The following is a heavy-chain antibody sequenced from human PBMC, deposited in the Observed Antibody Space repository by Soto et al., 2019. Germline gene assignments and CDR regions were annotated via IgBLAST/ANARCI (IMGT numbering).Heavy chain of an antibody. D-gene: IGHD2-21*02. J-gene: IGHJ4*02. CDR1: GYTFTSYG. CDR2: ISAYNGNT. V-gene: IGHV1-18*01. CDR3: ARVRSRKYCGGDCYLDY. Sequence: GASVKVSCKASGYTFTSYGISWVRQAPGQGLEWMGWISAYNGNTNYAQKLQGRVTMTTDTSTSTAYMELRSLRSGDTAVYYCARVRSRKYCGGDCYLDYWGQGTLVTVSS.